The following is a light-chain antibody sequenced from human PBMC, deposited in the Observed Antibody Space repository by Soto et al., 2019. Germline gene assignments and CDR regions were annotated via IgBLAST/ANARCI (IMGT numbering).Light chain of an antibody. J-gene: IGKJ1*01. V-gene: IGKV4-1*01. CDR3: QQSYRTPRT. CDR1: QSVLYSSNNKNY. CDR2: SAS. Sequence: DIVMTQSPDSLAVSLGERATINCKSSQSVLYSSNNKNYLDWYQQKPGQPPKLLIYSASTRASGVPDRFSGSGAGTDFTLTISSLQAEDVAVYYWQQSYRTPRTFGQGTKVEIK.